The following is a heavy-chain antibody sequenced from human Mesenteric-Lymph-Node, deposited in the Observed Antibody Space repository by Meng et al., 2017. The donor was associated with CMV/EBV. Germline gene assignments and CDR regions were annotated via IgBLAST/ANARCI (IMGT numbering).Heavy chain of an antibody. CDR1: GFTFSSYG. V-gene: IGHV3-33*06. D-gene: IGHD5-12*01. CDR2: IYYDGSNK. CDR3: AKDNGSGFGYFDH. J-gene: IGHJ4*02. Sequence: LSLTCAASGFTFSSYGLHWVRQAPGKGLEWVAVIYYDGSNKYYADSVRGRFTISRDNSKNTLYLQMNSLRAGDTAVYYCAKDNGSGFGYFDHWGQGTLVTVSS.